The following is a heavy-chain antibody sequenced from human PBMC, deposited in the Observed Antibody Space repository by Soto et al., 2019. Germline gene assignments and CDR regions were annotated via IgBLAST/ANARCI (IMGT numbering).Heavy chain of an antibody. Sequence: SETLSLTCTVSGGSISSYYWSWIRQPPGKGLEWIGYIYYSGSTNYNPSLKSRVTISVDTSKNQFSLKLSSVTAADTAVYYCARSSIAAMGCMDVWGKGTTVTVSS. CDR1: GGSISSYY. CDR2: IYYSGST. CDR3: ARSSIAAMGCMDV. J-gene: IGHJ6*03. V-gene: IGHV4-59*01. D-gene: IGHD6-6*01.